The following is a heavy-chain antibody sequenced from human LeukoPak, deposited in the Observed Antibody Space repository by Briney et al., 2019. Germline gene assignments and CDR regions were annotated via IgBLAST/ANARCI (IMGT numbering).Heavy chain of an antibody. J-gene: IGHJ6*03. D-gene: IGHD3-10*01. CDR3: AGDAVGGDYYYYYYMDV. Sequence: PSETLSLTCTVSGGSISSYYWSWIRQPAGKGLEWIGRIYTSGSTNYNPSLKSRVTMSVDTSKNQFSLKLSSVTAADTAVYYCAGDAVGGDYYYYYYMDVWGKGTTVTVSS. V-gene: IGHV4-4*07. CDR2: IYTSGST. CDR1: GGSISSYY.